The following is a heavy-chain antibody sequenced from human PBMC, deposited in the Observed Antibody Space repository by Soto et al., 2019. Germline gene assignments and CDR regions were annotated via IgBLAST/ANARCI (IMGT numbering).Heavy chain of an antibody. J-gene: IGHJ6*02. CDR2: IIPILGIA. D-gene: IGHD1-26*01. Sequence: QVQLVQSGAEVKKPGSSVKVSCKASGGTFSSYTISWVRQAPGQGLEWMGRIIPILGIANYAQKFQGRVTITADKSASTAYKELSSLRSEDTAVYYCARDHGGELLRGSYGMDVWGQGTTVTVSS. CDR1: GGTFSSYT. V-gene: IGHV1-69*08. CDR3: ARDHGGELLRGSYGMDV.